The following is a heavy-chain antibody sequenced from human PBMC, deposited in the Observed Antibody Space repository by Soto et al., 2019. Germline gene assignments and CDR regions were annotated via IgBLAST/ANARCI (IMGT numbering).Heavy chain of an antibody. J-gene: IGHJ4*02. CDR2: INAGNGNT. D-gene: IGHD2-15*01. CDR1: GYTFTIYA. V-gene: IGHV1-3*01. CDR3: ARDLGGWPDY. Sequence: QVQLVQSGAEVKKPGASVKVSCKASGYTFTIYAMHWVRQAPGQRLEWMGWINAGNGNTKYSQKCQGRVTITRDTYASTAYMELSSLRSEDTAVYYCARDLGGWPDYWGQGTLVTVSS.